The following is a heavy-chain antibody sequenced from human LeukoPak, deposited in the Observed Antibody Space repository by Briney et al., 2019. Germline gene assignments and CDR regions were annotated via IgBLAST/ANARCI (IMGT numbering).Heavy chain of an antibody. CDR2: ISTSSSYI. J-gene: IGHJ4*02. D-gene: IGHD1-7*01. V-gene: IGHV3-21*01. CDR3: ARAKQWNYYFDY. CDR1: GFRFYHPR. Sequence: PGGSLRLFFAASGFRFYHPRMARGPPAPGKGGEGVSSISTSSSYIYYADSVRGRFIISRDNAKNSLFLQMTSLRADDTAMYFCARAKQWNYYFDYWGQGTLVTVSS.